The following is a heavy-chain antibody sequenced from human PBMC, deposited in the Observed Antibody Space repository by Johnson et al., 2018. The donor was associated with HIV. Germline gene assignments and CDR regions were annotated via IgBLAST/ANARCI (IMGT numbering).Heavy chain of an antibody. D-gene: IGHD6-13*01. CDR1: GFTFSSYA. V-gene: IGHV3-13*01. J-gene: IGHJ3*02. Sequence: VQLVESGGGVVQPGGSLRLSCAASGFTFSSYAISWVRQAPGKGLEWVSAIGTAGDTYYPGSVKGRFTISRENAKDSLYLQMNSLRAEDTAVYYCAKDQWSSSWTNDAFDIWGQGTMVTVSS. CDR3: AKDQWSSSWTNDAFDI. CDR2: IGTAGDT.